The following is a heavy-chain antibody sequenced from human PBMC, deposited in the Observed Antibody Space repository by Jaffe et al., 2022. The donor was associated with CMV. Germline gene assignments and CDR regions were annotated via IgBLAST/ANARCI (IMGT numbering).Heavy chain of an antibody. Sequence: QLQLQVSGPGLVKPSETLSLTCTISDGSISSSSYYWGWIRQPPGKGLEWIGNIYYSGNTYYNPSLKSRVTMSVDTSKNQFSLRLSSVTAADSAVYYCARQVKDYILGRSPRKDYFYALDVWGQGTTVTVSS. CDR1: DGSISSSSYY. V-gene: IGHV4-39*01. D-gene: IGHD3-16*01. CDR2: IYYSGNT. J-gene: IGHJ6*02. CDR3: ARQVKDYILGRSPRKDYFYALDV.